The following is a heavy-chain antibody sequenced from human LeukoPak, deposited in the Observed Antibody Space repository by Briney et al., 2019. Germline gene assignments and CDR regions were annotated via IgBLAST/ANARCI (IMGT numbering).Heavy chain of an antibody. CDR1: GGSITSSGYY. V-gene: IGHV4-39*07. J-gene: IGHJ5*02. Sequence: PSETLSLTCTVSGGSITSSGYYWGWLRQPPGQGLEWIGSIHYSGSTNYNPSLKSRVTISVDTSKNQFSLKLSSVTAADTAVYYCARDALDFWSAKNWFDPWGQGTLVTVSS. D-gene: IGHD3-3*01. CDR3: ARDALDFWSAKNWFDP. CDR2: IHYSGST.